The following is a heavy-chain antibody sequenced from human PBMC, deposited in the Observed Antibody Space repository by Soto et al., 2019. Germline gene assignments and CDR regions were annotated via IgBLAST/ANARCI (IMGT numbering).Heavy chain of an antibody. CDR1: GYSISSSNW. CDR2: IYFIEST. D-gene: IGHD6-19*01. Sequence: QVQLQESGPGLVKPSDTLSLTCAVSGYSISSSNWWGWIRQPPGKGLEWIGNIYFIESTHYNPSLKSRVTMSVDLSKNQFSLRLSSVTAVDTAVYYCARMGYRSGWYWSWFDPWGQGTLVTVSP. CDR3: ARMGYRSGWYWSWFDP. J-gene: IGHJ5*02. V-gene: IGHV4-28*01.